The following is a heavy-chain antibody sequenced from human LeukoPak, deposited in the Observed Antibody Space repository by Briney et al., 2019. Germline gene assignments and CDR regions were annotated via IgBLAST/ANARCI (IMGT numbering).Heavy chain of an antibody. CDR3: ARGWELDP. J-gene: IGHJ5*02. CDR2: IKQDGSEK. D-gene: IGHD1-26*01. V-gene: IGHV3-7*05. Sequence: GGSLRLSCAASGFPFSRYWLSWVRQAPGKGLEWVANIKQDGSEKYYVDSVKGRFTISRDNAKNSLYLQMNSLRVEDTTVYYCARGWELDPWGQGTLVTVSS. CDR1: GFPFSRYW.